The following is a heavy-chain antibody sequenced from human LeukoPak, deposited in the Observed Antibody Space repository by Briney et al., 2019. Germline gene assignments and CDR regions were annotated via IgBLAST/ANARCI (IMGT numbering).Heavy chain of an antibody. CDR2: INPNSGGT. Sequence: GASVKVSCKASGYTFTGYYMHWVRQAPGQGLEWMGRINPNSGGTNYAQKFQGRVTMTRDTSISTAYMELSRLRSDDTAVYCCARDGDIVVPRGDYWGQGTLVTVSS. CDR1: GYTFTGYY. D-gene: IGHD2-15*01. V-gene: IGHV1-2*06. CDR3: ARDGDIVVPRGDY. J-gene: IGHJ4*02.